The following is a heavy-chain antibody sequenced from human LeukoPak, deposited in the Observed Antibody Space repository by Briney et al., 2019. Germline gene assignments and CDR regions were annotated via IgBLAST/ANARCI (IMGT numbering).Heavy chain of an antibody. V-gene: IGHV4-34*01. CDR3: AREIWYYNWFDP. D-gene: IGHD2-8*01. CDR2: INHSGST. Sequence: SETLSLTCTVSGGSISSYYWSWIRQPPGKGLEWIGEINHSGSTNYNPSLKSRVTISVDTSKNQFSLKLSSVTAADTAVYYCAREIWYYNWFDPWGQGTLVTVSS. J-gene: IGHJ5*02. CDR1: GGSISSYY.